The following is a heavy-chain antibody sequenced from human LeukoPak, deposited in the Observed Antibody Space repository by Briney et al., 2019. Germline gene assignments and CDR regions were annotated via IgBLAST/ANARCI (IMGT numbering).Heavy chain of an antibody. Sequence: GGSLRLSCAASGFTFSTYAMSWVRQAPGRGLEWVSAISVTGGSTYSADSVKGRFTISRDNSKNTLYLQMNSLRAEDTAAYYCAREIGPRQLHLWGSAFDYWGQGTLVTVSS. J-gene: IGHJ4*02. CDR2: ISVTGGST. CDR3: AREIGPRQLHLWGSAFDY. CDR1: GFTFSTYA. D-gene: IGHD5-18*01. V-gene: IGHV3-23*01.